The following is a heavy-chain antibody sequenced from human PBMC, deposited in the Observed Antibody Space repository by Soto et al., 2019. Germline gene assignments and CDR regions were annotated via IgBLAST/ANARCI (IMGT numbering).Heavy chain of an antibody. J-gene: IGHJ4*02. CDR1: GASISSGAHY. CDR2: IHSTGNT. CDR3: ASSVKVGWTCDY. V-gene: IGHV4-31*03. D-gene: IGHD6-19*01. Sequence: QVHLQESGPGLVKSSQTLSLTCTVSGASISSGAHYWSWVRQLPGKGLEWIAYIHSTGNTYYNPSLKSRTTIGLDTSKSQFSLRVTSATAADTATYYCASSVKVGWTCDYWGQGTQVTVSS.